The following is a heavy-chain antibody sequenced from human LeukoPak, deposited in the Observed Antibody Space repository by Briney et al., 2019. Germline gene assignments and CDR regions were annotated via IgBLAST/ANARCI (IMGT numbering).Heavy chain of an antibody. J-gene: IGHJ4*02. D-gene: IGHD1-14*01. Sequence: GGSLRLSCVASGFTFSGSWMDWVRQAPGKGLEWVANIGLDGSKRNYVDSVKGRFTISRDNGKRSIHLQMNSLRAEDTAIYYCAIWAPGNFWGQGSLVTVSS. V-gene: IGHV3-7*01. CDR1: GFTFSGSW. CDR2: IGLDGSKR. CDR3: AIWAPGNF.